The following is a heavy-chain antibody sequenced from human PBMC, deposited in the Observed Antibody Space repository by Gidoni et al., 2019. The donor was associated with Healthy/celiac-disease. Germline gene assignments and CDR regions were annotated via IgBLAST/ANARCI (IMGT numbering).Heavy chain of an antibody. CDR1: GGPFSSYT. V-gene: IGHV1-69*02. CDR3: ARGGRNYYDSSGYPWDY. CDR2: IIPIHGIA. D-gene: IGHD3-22*01. J-gene: IGHJ4*02. Sequence: QVQLVQSGAEVKKPGSSVKVSCKDSGGPFSSYTISWVRQAPGQGLEWMGRIIPIHGIANYAQKFQGRVTITADKSTSTAYMELGSLRSEDTAVYYCARGGRNYYDSSGYPWDYWGQGTLVTVSS.